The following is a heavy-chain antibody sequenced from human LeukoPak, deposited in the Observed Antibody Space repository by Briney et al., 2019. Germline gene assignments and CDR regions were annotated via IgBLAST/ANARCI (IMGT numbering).Heavy chain of an antibody. Sequence: EASVKVSCRASGYTFTSHYMHWVRQAPGQGLEWMGIINPSAGSTSYPQKFQGRITMTRDTSTSTVYMELSSLRSEDTAVYYCAAPGALGFVGNFWSGPLDFWGQGTLVTVSS. J-gene: IGHJ4*02. CDR1: GYTFTSHY. V-gene: IGHV1-46*01. CDR2: INPSAGST. CDR3: AAPGALGFVGNFWSGPLDF. D-gene: IGHD3-3*01.